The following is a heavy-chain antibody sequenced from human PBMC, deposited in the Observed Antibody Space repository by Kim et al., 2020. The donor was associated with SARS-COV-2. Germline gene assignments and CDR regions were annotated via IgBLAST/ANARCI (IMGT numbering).Heavy chain of an antibody. J-gene: IGHJ4*02. CDR2: IYYSGST. CDR1: GGSISSYY. CDR3: AGRDGYNSDY. V-gene: IGHV4-59*01. D-gene: IGHD5-12*01. Sequence: SETLSLTCTVSGGSISSYYWSWIRQPPGKGLEWIGYIYYSGSTNYNPSLKSRVTISVDTSKNQFSLKLSSVTAADTAVYYCAGRDGYNSDYWGQGTLVTVSS.